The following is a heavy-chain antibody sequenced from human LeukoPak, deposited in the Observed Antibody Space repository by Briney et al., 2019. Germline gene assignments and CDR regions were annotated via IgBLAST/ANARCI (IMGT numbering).Heavy chain of an antibody. J-gene: IGHJ4*02. Sequence: SETLSLTCTVSGGSISTYYWNWIRQPPGKGLEWIGYIYHSGSTNYNPSLQSRVTISVDTSKNQFSLKLSSVTAADTAVYYCARRGDSYGLDYWGQGTLVTVSS. CDR3: ARRGDSYGLDY. CDR2: IYHSGST. V-gene: IGHV4-59*12. D-gene: IGHD5-18*01. CDR1: GGSISTYY.